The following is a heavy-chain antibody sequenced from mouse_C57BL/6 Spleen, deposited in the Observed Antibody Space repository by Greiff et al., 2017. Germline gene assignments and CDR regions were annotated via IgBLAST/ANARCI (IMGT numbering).Heavy chain of an antibody. CDR2: ISDGGSYT. V-gene: IGHV5-4*01. J-gene: IGHJ4*01. Sequence: EVMLVESGGGLVKPGGSLKLSCAASGFTFSSYAMSWVRQTPEKRLEWVATISDGGSYTYYPDNVKGRFTISRDNAKNNLYLQMSHLKSEDTAMYYCAREGDGSRDYYAMDYWGQGTSVTVSS. CDR3: AREGDGSRDYYAMDY. CDR1: GFTFSSYA. D-gene: IGHD1-1*01.